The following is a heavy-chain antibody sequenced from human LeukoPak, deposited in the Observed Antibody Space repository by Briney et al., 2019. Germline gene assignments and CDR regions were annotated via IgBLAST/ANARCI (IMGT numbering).Heavy chain of an antibody. D-gene: IGHD1-26*01. J-gene: IGHJ4*02. CDR3: AKAGTGVDY. CDR2: IYYSGST. Sequence: SETLSLTCTVSGGSISSYYWSWIRQPPGKGLEWIGYIYYSGSTNYNPSLKSRVTISVDTSKNQFSLKLSSVTAADTAVYYCAKAGTGVDYWGQGTLVTVSS. V-gene: IGHV4-59*01. CDR1: GGSISSYY.